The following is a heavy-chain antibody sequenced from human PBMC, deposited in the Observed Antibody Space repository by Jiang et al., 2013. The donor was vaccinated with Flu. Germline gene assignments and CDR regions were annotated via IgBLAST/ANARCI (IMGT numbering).Heavy chain of an antibody. Sequence: GPGLVKPSETLSLTCTVSGGSISSYYWSWIRQPPGKGLEWIGYIYYSGSTNYNPSLKSRVTISVDTSKNQFSLKLSSVTAADTAVYYCARHGGYSSGARGDLGMDVWGQGTTVTVSS. CDR3: ARHGGYSSGARGDLGMDV. J-gene: IGHJ6*02. D-gene: IGHD6-19*01. V-gene: IGHV4-59*08. CDR1: GGSISSYY. CDR2: IYYSGST.